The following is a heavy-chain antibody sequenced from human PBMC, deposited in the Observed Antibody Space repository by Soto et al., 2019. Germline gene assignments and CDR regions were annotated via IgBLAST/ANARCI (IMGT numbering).Heavy chain of an antibody. D-gene: IGHD3-10*01. CDR3: ARVCYDTGSPFFDY. CDR2: IYYDGST. CDR1: GASISSSSFY. Sequence: SETLSLTCTVSGASISSSSFYWGWIRQPPGKGLESIANIYYDGSTYYNPSLKSRVTISLDTSKNQFSLKLSSVTAADTAVYYCARVCYDTGSPFFDYWGKGTQVTVS. V-gene: IGHV4-39*01. J-gene: IGHJ4*02.